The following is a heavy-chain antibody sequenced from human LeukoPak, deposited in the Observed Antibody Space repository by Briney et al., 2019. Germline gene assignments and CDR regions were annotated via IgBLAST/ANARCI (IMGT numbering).Heavy chain of an antibody. CDR2: IIPICGTA. CDR3: ARSPCSSTSCYYYFDY. D-gene: IGHD2-2*01. Sequence: SVKVSCKASGGTFSSYAISWVRQAPGQGLEWMGGIIPICGTANYAQKFQGRVTITTDESTSTAYMELSSLRSEDTAVYYCARSPCSSTSCYYYFDYWGPGTLVTVSS. V-gene: IGHV1-69*05. CDR1: GGTFSSYA. J-gene: IGHJ4*02.